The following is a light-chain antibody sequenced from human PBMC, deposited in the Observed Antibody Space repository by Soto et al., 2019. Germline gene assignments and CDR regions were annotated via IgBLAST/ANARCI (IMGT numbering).Light chain of an antibody. Sequence: QVTQSASTLSAYICDRLTINCLLSQSISSWLAWYQQKPGKAPKLLIYNASSLESGVPSRFSGSGSGTEFTLTISSLQPDDFATYYCQQYNSYSPLTLGGGTKVDIK. CDR1: QSISSW. CDR2: NAS. V-gene: IGKV1-5*03. CDR3: QQYNSYSPLT. J-gene: IGKJ4*01.